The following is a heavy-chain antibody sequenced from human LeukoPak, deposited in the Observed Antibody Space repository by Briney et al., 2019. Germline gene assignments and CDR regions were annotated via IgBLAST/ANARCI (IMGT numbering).Heavy chain of an antibody. D-gene: IGHD6-19*01. V-gene: IGHV4-31*03. CDR3: ARDPGVRVAGPGSFGPNWFDP. Sequence: SETLSLTCSVSGGSISNGDHYWSWIRQHPEKGLEWIGYIYYIGTTYYNPSLKSRVTISVDTSKNQFSLKLRSVTAADTAVYYCARDPGVRVAGPGSFGPNWFDPWGRGTLVTVSS. J-gene: IGHJ5*02. CDR1: GGSISNGDHY. CDR2: IYYIGTT.